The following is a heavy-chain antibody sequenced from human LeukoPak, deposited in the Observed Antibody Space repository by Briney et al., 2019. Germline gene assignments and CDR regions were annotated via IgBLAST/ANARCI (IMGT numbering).Heavy chain of an antibody. D-gene: IGHD3-10*02. Sequence: GGSLRLSCAASGFTFSSYEMNWVRQAPGKGLEWVSYISCSGSTIYYADSVKGRFTISRDNAKNSLYLQMNSLRAEDTAVYYCAELGITMIGGVWGKGTTVTISS. V-gene: IGHV3-48*03. CDR3: AELGITMIGGV. CDR2: ISCSGSTI. J-gene: IGHJ6*04. CDR1: GFTFSSYE.